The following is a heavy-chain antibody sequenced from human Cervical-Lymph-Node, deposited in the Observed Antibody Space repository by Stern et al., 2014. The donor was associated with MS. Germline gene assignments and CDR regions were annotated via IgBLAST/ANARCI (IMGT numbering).Heavy chain of an antibody. Sequence: DQLVQSGAEVKKPGESLKISCKGSGYIFTTHWIGWVRQMPGKGLEWMGIIYPGDSDTRYSPSFQGQVTISADKSIGTAYLQWSSLKDSDSAMYYCARQGRYGDAYFHAAMDVWGQGTTVTVSS. D-gene: IGHD4-17*01. J-gene: IGHJ6*02. V-gene: IGHV5-51*03. CDR1: GYIFTTHW. CDR3: ARQGRYGDAYFHAAMDV. CDR2: IYPGDSDT.